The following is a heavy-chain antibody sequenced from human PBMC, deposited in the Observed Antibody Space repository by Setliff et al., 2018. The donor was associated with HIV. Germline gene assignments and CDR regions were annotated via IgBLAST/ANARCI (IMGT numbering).Heavy chain of an antibody. CDR2: ISGSGGST. J-gene: IGHJ3*02. CDR3: AKDELSMVRGAGAFGI. CDR1: GFTFSNYA. Sequence: PGGSLSLSCAASGFTFSNYAMSWVRQAPGKGLEWVSAISGSGGSTYYADSVKGRFTISRDNSKNTLYLQMNSLRAEDTAVYYCAKDELSMVRGAGAFGIWGQGTMVTVSS. D-gene: IGHD3-10*01. V-gene: IGHV3-23*01.